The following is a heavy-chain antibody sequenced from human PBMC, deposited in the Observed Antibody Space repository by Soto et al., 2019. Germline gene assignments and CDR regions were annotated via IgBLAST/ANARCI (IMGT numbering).Heavy chain of an antibody. Sequence: QVQLQESGPGLVKPSQTMSLTCIVSGGSINSGGYSWSWIRHHPGKGLEWIGHISYSGTTYYNPSLKSRLLLSLDTSKNQFSLALNAVTAADTALYDCARVAIVIVPSAPSSVFDTGGHGTMVTVSS. D-gene: IGHD2-2*01. CDR1: GGSINSGGYS. J-gene: IGHJ3*02. CDR2: ISYSGTT. V-gene: IGHV4-31*03. CDR3: ARVAIVIVPSAPSSVFDT.